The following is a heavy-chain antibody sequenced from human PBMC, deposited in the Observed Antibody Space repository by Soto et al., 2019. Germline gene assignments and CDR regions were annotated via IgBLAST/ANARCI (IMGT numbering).Heavy chain of an antibody. CDR2: IYPGDSDT. Sequence: PGESLKISCKASGYSFTSYWIGWVRQMPGKGLEWMGIIYPGDSDTRYSPSFQGQVTISADKSSSTAYLQWSSLKASDTAMYYCARLTVGYCYGYARAEYFQHWGQGTLVTVCS. D-gene: IGHD5-18*01. J-gene: IGHJ1*01. CDR3: ARLTVGYCYGYARAEYFQH. V-gene: IGHV5-51*01. CDR1: GYSFTSYW.